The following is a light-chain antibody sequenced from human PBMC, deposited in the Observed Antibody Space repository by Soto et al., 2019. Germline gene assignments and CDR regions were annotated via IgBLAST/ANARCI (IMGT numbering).Light chain of an antibody. CDR3: QQYVSSPIT. CDR2: GAS. Sequence: EIVLTQSPGTLSLSPGERATLSCRASQSVSSSYLAWYQQKPGQAPRLLIYGASSRAIGIPDKFSGSESGTDCTLSISRLEQEDFAVYYCQQYVSSPITFGQGTRLEIK. J-gene: IGKJ5*01. CDR1: QSVSSSY. V-gene: IGKV3-20*01.